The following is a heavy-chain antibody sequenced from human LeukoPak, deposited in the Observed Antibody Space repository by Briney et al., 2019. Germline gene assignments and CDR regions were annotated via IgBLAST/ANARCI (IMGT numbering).Heavy chain of an antibody. V-gene: IGHV4-59*01. CDR1: GDSLGVNY. CDR2: IDNSGTT. J-gene: IGHJ5*01. Sequence: PSETLSLTCTVSGDSLGVNYWNWIRQPPGKGLERIGYIDNSGTTNYNPSLRSRVTISLDTSKNQFSLTLTFMTAADTAGYYCARRIAMTMWGRENWLDSWGQGTLVTVSS. CDR3: ARRIAMTMWGRENWLDS. D-gene: IGHD4/OR15-4a*01.